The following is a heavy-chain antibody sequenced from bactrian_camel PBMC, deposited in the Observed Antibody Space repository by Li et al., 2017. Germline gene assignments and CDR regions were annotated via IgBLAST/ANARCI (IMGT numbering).Heavy chain of an antibody. D-gene: IGHD3*01. Sequence: HVQLVESGGGSVQAGESLRLSCVASGNIQGGYDLCMGWFRQIPDREREGVAGIGSEGSTGYADSVKGRFTISKDNAKNTLYLQMNSLKPEDTAMYYCAARHERVRGPLWDGSWGQGTQVTVS. CDR2: IGSEGST. CDR1: GNIQGGYDLC. V-gene: IGHV3S55*01. CDR3: AARHERVRGPLWDGS. J-gene: IGHJ6*01.